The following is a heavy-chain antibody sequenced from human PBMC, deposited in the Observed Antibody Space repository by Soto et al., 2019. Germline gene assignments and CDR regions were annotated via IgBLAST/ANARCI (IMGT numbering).Heavy chain of an antibody. CDR1: GHSISADY. J-gene: IGHJ5*02. D-gene: IGHD3-22*01. CDR2: VDASGNT. V-gene: IGHV4-4*07. Sequence: QVQLQESGPGLVKASETLSLSCTVSGHSISADYWSWIRQPAGKRLEWIGRVDASGNTNYNPSLKSRVTISVDTSKNQFFLKVRSVTAADTAMYFWARDVGGSVVPHWFDPWGQGALVTVSS. CDR3: ARDVGGSVVPHWFDP.